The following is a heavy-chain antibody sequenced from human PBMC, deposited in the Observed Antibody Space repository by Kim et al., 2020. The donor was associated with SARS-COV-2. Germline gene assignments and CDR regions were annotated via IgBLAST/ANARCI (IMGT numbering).Heavy chain of an antibody. J-gene: IGHJ4*02. D-gene: IGHD4-17*01. CDR2: INSDGSST. CDR3: ASLSPDYGDYEKTDY. CDR1: GFTFSSYW. V-gene: IGHV3-74*01. Sequence: GGSLRLSCAASGFTFSSYWMHWVRQAPGKGLVWVSRINSDGSSTSYADSVKGRFTISRDNAKNTLYLQMNSLRAEDTAVYYCASLSPDYGDYEKTDYWGQGTLVTVSS.